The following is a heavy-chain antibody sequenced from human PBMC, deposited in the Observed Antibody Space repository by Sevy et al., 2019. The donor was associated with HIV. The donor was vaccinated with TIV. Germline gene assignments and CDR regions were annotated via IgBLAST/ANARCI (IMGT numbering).Heavy chain of an antibody. J-gene: IGHJ2*01. CDR2: INHGGNT. Sequence: SETLSLTCAVYDGSFNDYYWTWIHQPPGKRLEWIGEINHGGNTNYNPSLESRVAISVDTSKRQVSLNLNSVTVADTAVYYCARKYIEDVTTPNSPSYFDLWGRGTLVTVSS. D-gene: IGHD1-1*01. CDR3: ARKYIEDVTTPNSPSYFDL. CDR1: DGSFNDYY. V-gene: IGHV4-34*01.